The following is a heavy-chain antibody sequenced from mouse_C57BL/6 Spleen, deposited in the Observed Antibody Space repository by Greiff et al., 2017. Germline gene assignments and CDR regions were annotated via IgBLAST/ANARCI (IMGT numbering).Heavy chain of an antibody. CDR3: AREGLDV. CDR2: IDPSDSYT. V-gene: IGHV1-50*01. Sequence: VQLQQPGAELVKPGASVKLSCKASGYTFTSYWMQWVKQRPGQGLVWIGEIDPSDSYTNYNQKFKGKATLTVDTSSSTAYMQLSSLTSEDSAVYYCAREGLDVWGTGTTVTVSS. J-gene: IGHJ1*03. CDR1: GYTFTSYW.